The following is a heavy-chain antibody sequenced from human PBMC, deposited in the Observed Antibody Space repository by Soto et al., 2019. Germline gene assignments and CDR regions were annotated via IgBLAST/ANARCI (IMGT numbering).Heavy chain of an antibody. V-gene: IGHV3-11*04. Sequence: GGSLRLSCAASGFTFSDYYMSWIRQAPGKGLEWVSYISSSGSTIYYADSVKGRFTISRDNAKNSLYLQMNSLRAEDTAVYYCARCSSGWYVYYYYYYYMDVWGKGTTVTVSS. D-gene: IGHD6-19*01. CDR3: ARCSSGWYVYYYYYYYMDV. CDR1: GFTFSDYY. J-gene: IGHJ6*03. CDR2: ISSSGSTI.